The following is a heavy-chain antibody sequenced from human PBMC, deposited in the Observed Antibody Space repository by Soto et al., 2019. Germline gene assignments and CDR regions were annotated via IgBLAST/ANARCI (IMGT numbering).Heavy chain of an antibody. V-gene: IGHV1-18*01. J-gene: IGHJ3*01. CDR2: INPLKGDT. D-gene: IGHD2-2*02. CDR3: ARVKAPAAILGAFDL. Sequence: QAPLVQSGGEMKKPGASVKVSCKASGYTFSTYGITWVRQAPGQGLDWMGWINPLKGDTKSAANFQDRVTMTTDTSTRTAYMELRSLRSDDTAVYYCARVKAPAAILGAFDLWGQGTLVTVSS. CDR1: GYTFSTYG.